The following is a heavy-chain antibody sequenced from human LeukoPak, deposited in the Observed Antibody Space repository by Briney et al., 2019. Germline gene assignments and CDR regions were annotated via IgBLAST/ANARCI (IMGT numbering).Heavy chain of an antibody. CDR2: IYYSGST. V-gene: IGHV4-59*01. Sequence: KPSETLSLTCTVSGGSISNYYWSWIRQPPGKGLEWIGYIYYSGSTNYNPSLKSRVTISVDTSKNQFSLKLTSVTAADTAVYYCAREGSWYYGDYGRHWYFDLWGRGTLVTVSS. J-gene: IGHJ2*01. CDR3: AREGSWYYGDYGRHWYFDL. D-gene: IGHD4-17*01. CDR1: GGSISNYY.